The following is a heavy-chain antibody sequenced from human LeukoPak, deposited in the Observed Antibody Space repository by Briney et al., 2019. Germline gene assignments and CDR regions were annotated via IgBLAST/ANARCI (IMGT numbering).Heavy chain of an antibody. V-gene: IGHV4-59*12. Sequence: SETLSLTCTVSGGSISSYYWSWIRQPPGKGLEWIGYIYYSGSTNYNPSLKSRVTISVDTSKNQFSLKLSSVTAADTAVYYCATDDVVGSNQHWGQGTLVTVSS. D-gene: IGHD2-15*01. CDR1: GGSISSYY. J-gene: IGHJ4*02. CDR3: ATDDVVGSNQH. CDR2: IYYSGST.